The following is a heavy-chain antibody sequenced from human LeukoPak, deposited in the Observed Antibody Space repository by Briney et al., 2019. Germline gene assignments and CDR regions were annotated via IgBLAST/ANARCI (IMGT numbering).Heavy chain of an antibody. CDR1: GFTFSSYW. D-gene: IGHD3-3*01. V-gene: IGHV3-9*01. Sequence: PGGSLRLSCAASGFTFSSYWMHWVRQAPGKGLEWVSGISWNSDRIGYADSVKGRFIVSRDNAKNSLYLQMNSLRAEDTALYYCAKDIYRADYDFWSGYDYWGQGTLVTVSS. CDR2: ISWNSDRI. CDR3: AKDIYRADYDFWSGYDY. J-gene: IGHJ4*02.